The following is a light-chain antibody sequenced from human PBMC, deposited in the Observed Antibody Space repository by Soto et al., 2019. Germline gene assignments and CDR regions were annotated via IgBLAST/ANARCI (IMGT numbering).Light chain of an antibody. CDR1: QSVSSSY. J-gene: IGKJ4*01. CDR2: GAS. CDR3: QQYGSSPLT. V-gene: IGKV3-20*01. Sequence: EIVLTQSPGTLSLSPGERATLSCRASQSVSSSYLAWYQQKPGQAPRLLIYGASSRATGIQDKFSGSGYGTEFTLTISRLEPEDFAVYYCQQYGSSPLTFGGGTKVEIK.